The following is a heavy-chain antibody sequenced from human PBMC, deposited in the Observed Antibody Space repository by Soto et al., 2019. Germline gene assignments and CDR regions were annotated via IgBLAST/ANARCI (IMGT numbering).Heavy chain of an antibody. CDR1: GFTFSSYA. CDR3: AKDCWTTYYYDSSGYLGFDY. Sequence: PGGSLRLSCAASGFTFSSYAMSWVRQAPGKGLEWVSAISGSGGSTYYADSVKGRFTISRDNSKNTLYLQMNSLRAEDTAVYYCAKDCWTTYYYDSSGYLGFDYWGQGTLVTVSS. V-gene: IGHV3-23*01. D-gene: IGHD3-22*01. J-gene: IGHJ4*02. CDR2: ISGSGGST.